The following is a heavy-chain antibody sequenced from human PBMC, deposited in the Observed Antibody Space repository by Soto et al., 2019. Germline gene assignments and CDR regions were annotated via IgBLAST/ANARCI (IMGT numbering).Heavy chain of an antibody. CDR2: ISWNSGSI. V-gene: IGHV3-9*01. CDR1: GFTFDDYA. J-gene: IGHJ4*02. D-gene: IGHD6-6*01. Sequence: EVQLVESGGGLVQPGRSLRLSCAASGFTFDDYAMHWVRQAPGKGLEWVSGISWNSGSIGYADSVKGRFTISRDNAKNSLYLQMNSLRAEDTALYYRAKGGIAARRREDFFDYWGQGTLVTVSS. CDR3: AKGGIAARRREDFFDY.